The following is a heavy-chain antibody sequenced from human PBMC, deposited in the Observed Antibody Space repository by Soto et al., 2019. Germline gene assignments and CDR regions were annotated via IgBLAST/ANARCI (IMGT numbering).Heavy chain of an antibody. CDR1: GFTFSSYS. V-gene: IGHV3-48*01. CDR3: AREDITRGGWFDP. Sequence: PGGSLRLSCAASGFTFSSYSMNWVRQAPGKGLEWVSDISISSSIVYYADSVKGRFTISRDNAKNSLYLQMNSLRAEDTAVYYCAREDITRGGWFDPWGQGTLDTVSS. D-gene: IGHD3-10*01. J-gene: IGHJ5*02. CDR2: ISISSSIV.